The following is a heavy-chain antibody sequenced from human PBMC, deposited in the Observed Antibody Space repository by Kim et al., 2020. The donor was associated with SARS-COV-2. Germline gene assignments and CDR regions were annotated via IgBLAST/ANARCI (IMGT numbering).Heavy chain of an antibody. CDR1: GGSFSGYY. CDR3: AREIAAGPDWFDP. CDR2: INHSGST. J-gene: IGHJ5*02. Sequence: GSLRLSCAVYGGSFSGYYWSWIRQPPGKGLEWIGEINHSGSTNYNPSLKSRVTISVDTSKNQFSLKLSSVTAADTAVYYCAREIAAGPDWFDPWGQGTLVTVSS. D-gene: IGHD6-13*01. V-gene: IGHV4-34*01.